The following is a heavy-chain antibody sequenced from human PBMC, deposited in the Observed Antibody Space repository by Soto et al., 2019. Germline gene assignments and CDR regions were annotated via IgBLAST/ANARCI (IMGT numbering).Heavy chain of an antibody. V-gene: IGHV5-10-1*01. CDR1: GYGFTCYS. J-gene: IGHJ6*02. CDR2: IDPSDSYT. D-gene: IGHD6-19*01. Sequence: PRESLKLSCKGSGYGFTCYSITWVRQMTGKCPDWMGRIDPSDSYTNYSPSFKGHVTISADKSISTAYLQWSSLKASDTAMYYCARRYRGSGWYSLYYYGMGVWGQGTTVTVSS. CDR3: ARRYRGSGWYSLYYYGMGV.